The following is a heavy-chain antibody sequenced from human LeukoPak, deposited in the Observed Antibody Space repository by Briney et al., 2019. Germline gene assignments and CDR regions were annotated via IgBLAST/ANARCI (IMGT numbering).Heavy chain of an antibody. CDR3: AKARTYSSGWYWAY. CDR1: GFTFSSYA. Sequence: GGSLRLSCAASGFTFSSYAMSWVRQAPGKGLEWVSAISGSGGSTYYADSVKGRFTISRDNSKNTLYLQVNSLRAEDTAVYYCAKARTYSSGWYWAYWGQGTLVTVSS. V-gene: IGHV3-23*01. J-gene: IGHJ4*02. D-gene: IGHD6-19*01. CDR2: ISGSGGST.